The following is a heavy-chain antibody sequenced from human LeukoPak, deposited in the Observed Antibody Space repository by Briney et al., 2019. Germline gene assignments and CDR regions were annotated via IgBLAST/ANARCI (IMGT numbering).Heavy chain of an antibody. CDR1: GGSISSSSYY. J-gene: IGHJ3*02. V-gene: IGHV4-39*01. Sequence: SETLSLTCTVSGGSISSSSYYWGWIRQPPGKGLEWIGSIYYSGSTYYNPSLKSRVTISVDTSKNQFSLKLSSVTAADTAVYYCARRMAYYYDSSGHSIGGDAFDIWGQGTMVTVSS. CDR2: IYYSGST. D-gene: IGHD3-22*01. CDR3: ARRMAYYYDSSGHSIGGDAFDI.